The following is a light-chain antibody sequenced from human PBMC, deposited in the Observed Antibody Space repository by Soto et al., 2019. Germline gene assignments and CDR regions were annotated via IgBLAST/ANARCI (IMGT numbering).Light chain of an antibody. CDR1: QSISAN. Sequence: EIMITQSPATLSVSPGERATLSCRASQSISANIAWYQQKPGQAPRLLIYAASVRASGIPARFSGTGFGREFTLSISSLKSEDSAVYYCQQYNSWTLISFGQGTRLEIK. V-gene: IGKV3-15*01. CDR3: QQYNSWTLIS. CDR2: AAS. J-gene: IGKJ5*01.